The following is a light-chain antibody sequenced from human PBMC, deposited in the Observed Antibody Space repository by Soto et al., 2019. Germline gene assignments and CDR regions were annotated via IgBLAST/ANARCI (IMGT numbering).Light chain of an antibody. CDR1: QGISTY. CDR3: QQSYSTTWT. CDR2: AAS. V-gene: IGKV1-39*01. Sequence: DVQMTLSPSSLSASVGDRVTITCRASQGISTYLNWYLQKPGKAPKLLIYAASSLQSGVPSRFSGSGSETDFTLTISSLQPEDFATYSCQQSYSTTWTFGQGTKVDIK. J-gene: IGKJ1*01.